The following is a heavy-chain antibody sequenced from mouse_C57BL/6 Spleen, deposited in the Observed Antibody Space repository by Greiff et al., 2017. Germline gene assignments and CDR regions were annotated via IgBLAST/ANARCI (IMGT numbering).Heavy chain of an antibody. CDR3: ARSSNYGGWFAY. CDR2: IYPGDGDT. CDR1: GYAFSSSW. J-gene: IGHJ3*01. Sequence: VQLQESGPELVKPGASVKISCKASGYAFSSSWMNWVKQRPGKGLEWIGRIYPGDGDTNYNGKFKGKATLTADKSSSTAYMQLSSLTSEDSAVYFCARSSNYGGWFAYWGQGTLVTVSA. V-gene: IGHV1-82*01. D-gene: IGHD2-5*01.